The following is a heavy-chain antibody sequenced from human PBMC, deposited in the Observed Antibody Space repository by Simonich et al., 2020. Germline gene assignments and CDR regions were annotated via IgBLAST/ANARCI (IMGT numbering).Heavy chain of an antibody. V-gene: IGHV1-2*02. Sequence: QVQLVQSGAEVKKPGASVKVSCKASGYTFTGYYMHWVRQAPGQGLEWMGWNNPNSGCTNYAKKFQGRVTMTRETSISTAYMELSRLRSDDTAVYYCARGGVQYYYYMDVWGKGTTVTVSS. CDR1: GYTFTGYY. CDR3: ARGGVQYYYYMDV. D-gene: IGHD3-3*01. J-gene: IGHJ6*03. CDR2: NNPNSGCT.